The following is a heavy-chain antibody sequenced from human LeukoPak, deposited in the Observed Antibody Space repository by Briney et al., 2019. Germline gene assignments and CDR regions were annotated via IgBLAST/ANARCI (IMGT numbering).Heavy chain of an antibody. V-gene: IGHV3-43D*03. D-gene: IGHD3-10*01. CDR2: VSWDAGRA. Sequence: GGSLRLSCAASGFTFSSYSMNWVRQAPGKGLEWVSLVSWDAGRAYYADSVKGRFTISRDNSNNSLYLQMNSLRPEDSALYYCAKGRLFGSGTGLLFFDPRGQGTLVTVSS. J-gene: IGHJ5*02. CDR3: AKGRLFGSGTGLLFFDP. CDR1: GFTFSSYS.